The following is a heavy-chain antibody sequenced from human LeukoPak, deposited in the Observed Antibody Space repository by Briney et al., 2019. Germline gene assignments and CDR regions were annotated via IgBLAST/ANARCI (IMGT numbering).Heavy chain of an antibody. CDR2: LNPSDNGV. Sequence: GASVKVFCKASGYTFTDHYIHWVRQAPGQGLEWMGWLNPSDNGVICAQKFQGRVAMTRDTSISTAYVEVTRLTSDDTAVYYCTTNAAALDYWGQGTLVTVSS. CDR1: GYTFTDHY. CDR3: TTNAAALDY. J-gene: IGHJ4*02. D-gene: IGHD6-13*01. V-gene: IGHV1-2*02.